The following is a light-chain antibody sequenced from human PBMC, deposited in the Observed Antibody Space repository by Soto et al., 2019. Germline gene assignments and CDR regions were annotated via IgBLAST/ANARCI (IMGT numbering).Light chain of an antibody. V-gene: IGKV4-1*01. CDR1: QSLLNSSNNKNY. J-gene: IGKJ2*01. Sequence: DVVMTQSPDSLAVSLGERATINCKSSQSLLNSSNNKNYLAWYQQKPGQSPELLIYWASTRESGVPDRFSGSGSGTDLTLTISSLQAEDVAVYCCQQFYSTPYTFGQGTKLEIK. CDR2: WAS. CDR3: QQFYSTPYT.